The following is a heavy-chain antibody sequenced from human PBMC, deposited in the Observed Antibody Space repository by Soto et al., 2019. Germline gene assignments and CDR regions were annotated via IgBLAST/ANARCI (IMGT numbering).Heavy chain of an antibody. V-gene: IGHV3-23*01. CDR3: AKVRLTYYECLDY. D-gene: IGHD3-16*01. CDR2: ISGSGGA. J-gene: IGHJ4*02. CDR1: GFIFTNYA. Sequence: GGSLRLSCSASGFIFTNYAMSWVRQAPGKGLEWVSTISGSGGARFADSVKGRFTISRDNSKNTVFLQMNSLRAEDTALYYCAKVRLTYYECLDYWGQGTLVTVSS.